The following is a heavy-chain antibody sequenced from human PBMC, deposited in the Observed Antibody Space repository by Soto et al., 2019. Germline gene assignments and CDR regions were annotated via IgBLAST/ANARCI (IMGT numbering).Heavy chain of an antibody. CDR1: GFTFTSSA. CDR2: IVVGSGNT. J-gene: IGHJ6*03. V-gene: IGHV1-58*02. Sequence: ASVKVSCKASGFTFTSSAMQWVRQARGQRLEWIGWIVVGSGNTNYAQKFQERVTITRDMSTSTAYMELSSLRSEDTAAYYCAAAPVIVRRLYYYYYMDVWGKGTKVTVSS. D-gene: IGHD2-15*01. CDR3: AAAPVIVRRLYYYYYMDV.